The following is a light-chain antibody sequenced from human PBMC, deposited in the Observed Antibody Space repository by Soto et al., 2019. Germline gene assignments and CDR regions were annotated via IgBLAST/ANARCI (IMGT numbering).Light chain of an antibody. J-gene: IGKJ3*01. CDR2: DAS. CDR3: QQYKNYLT. V-gene: IGKV1-5*01. CDR1: QSISTW. Sequence: DIQMTQSPSTLSASVGDRVTITCRASQSISTWLAWYQQKPGKAPKVLIYDASSLESGVPSRLSGSGSGKEFTLTISSLQPDDFATYYCQQYKNYLTFGPGTKVDIK.